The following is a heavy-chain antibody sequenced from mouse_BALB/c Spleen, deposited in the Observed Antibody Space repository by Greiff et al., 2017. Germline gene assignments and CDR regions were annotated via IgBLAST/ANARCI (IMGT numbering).Heavy chain of an antibody. CDR1: GYTFTSYW. CDR2: ITPSTGYT. J-gene: IGHJ2*01. D-gene: IGHD4-1*01. V-gene: IGHV1-7*01. Sequence: VQLQQSGAELAKPGASVKMSCKASGYTFTSYWMHWVKQRPGQGLEWIGYITPSTGYTEYNQKFKDKATLTADKSSSTAYMQLSSLTSEDSAVYYCARSSGTDYFDYWGQGTTLTVSS. CDR3: ARSSGTDYFDY.